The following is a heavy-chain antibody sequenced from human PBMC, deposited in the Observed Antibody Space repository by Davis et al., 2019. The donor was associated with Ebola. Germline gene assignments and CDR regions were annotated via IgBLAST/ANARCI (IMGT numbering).Heavy chain of an antibody. CDR2: IGTAGDT. Sequence: PGGSLRLSCAASGFTLNTYDMHWVRQSPGRGLEWASLIGTAGDTHYADSVKGRFTISRDSAKNSFFLQLNALRAGDSATYYCVRASAADHFDYWGQGTLVTVSP. CDR3: VRASAADHFDY. D-gene: IGHD6-13*01. V-gene: IGHV3-13*04. CDR1: GFTLNTYD. J-gene: IGHJ4*02.